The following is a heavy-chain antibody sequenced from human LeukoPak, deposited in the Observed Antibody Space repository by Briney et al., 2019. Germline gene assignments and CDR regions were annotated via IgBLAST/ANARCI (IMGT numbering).Heavy chain of an antibody. V-gene: IGHV3-21*01. CDR3: AKEGDWAYNYDSSGYYGSFDC. J-gene: IGHJ4*02. D-gene: IGHD3-22*01. CDR2: ISSSSTYI. Sequence: GGSLRLSCAASGFAFSSYWMSWVRQAPGTGLEWVSFISSSSTYIYYADSVKGRFTISRDNAKNSVYLQMNSLRAEDTAVYYCAKEGDWAYNYDSSGYYGSFDCWGQGTLVTVSS. CDR1: GFAFSSYW.